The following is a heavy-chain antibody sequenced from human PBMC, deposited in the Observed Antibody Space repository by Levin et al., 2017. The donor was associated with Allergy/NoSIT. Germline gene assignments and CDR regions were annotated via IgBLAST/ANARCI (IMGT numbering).Heavy chain of an antibody. V-gene: IGHV3-23*01. J-gene: IGHJ4*02. CDR1: GFTFSSYA. CDR3: AKGMGSGCYEPLDY. CDR2: ISGSGGST. D-gene: IGHD6-19*01. Sequence: LTGGSLRLSCAASGFTFSSYAMSWVRQAPGKGLEWVSVISGSGGSTYYADSVKGRFTISRDNSKSTLYLQMNSLRAEDTAVYYCAKGMGSGCYEPLDYWGQGTLVTVSS.